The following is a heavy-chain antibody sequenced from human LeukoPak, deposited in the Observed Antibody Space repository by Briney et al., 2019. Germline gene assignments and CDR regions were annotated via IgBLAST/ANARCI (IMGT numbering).Heavy chain of an antibody. CDR1: GGSFSGYY. D-gene: IGHD4-11*01. CDR2: INHSGST. J-gene: IGHJ4*02. Sequence: SETLSLTCAAYGGSFSGYYWSWIRQPPGKGLEWIGEINHSGSTNYNPSLKSRVTVSVDTSKNQFSLKLSSVTAADTAVYYCARLRASPSYSNYVRLPGYYFDYWGQGTLVTVSS. V-gene: IGHV4-34*01. CDR3: ARLRASPSYSNYVRLPGYYFDY.